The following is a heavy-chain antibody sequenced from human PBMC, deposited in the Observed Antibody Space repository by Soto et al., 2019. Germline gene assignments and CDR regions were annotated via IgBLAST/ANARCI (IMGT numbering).Heavy chain of an antibody. V-gene: IGHV5-51*01. Sequence: LKISVRSSGYXCSNHWVNWVRLVPGKGLELIGIIFPRDSDARYSPSLQGQVIISVDKSTNTAYLKWTRLTASDPSLYYCAKSIEGGSIEIRAKASTCRASS. CDR2: IFPRDSDA. J-gene: IGHJ6*04. D-gene: IGHD3-16*01. CDR3: AKSIEGGSIEI. CDR1: GYXCSNHW.